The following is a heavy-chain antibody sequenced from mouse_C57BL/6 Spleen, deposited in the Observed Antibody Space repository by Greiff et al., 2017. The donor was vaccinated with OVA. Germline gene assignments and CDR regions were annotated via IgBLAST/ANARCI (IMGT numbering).Heavy chain of an antibody. V-gene: IGHV1-52*01. CDR2: IDPSDSET. D-gene: IGHD2-1*01. CDR3: ARDGNSRYRYFEV. Sequence: QVQLKQPGAELVRPGSSVKLSCKASGYTFTSYWMHWVKQRPIQGLEWIGNIDPSDSETHYNQKFKDKATLTVDKSSSTAYLQLSSLTSEDSAVYYCARDGNSRYRYFEVWGTGTTGTASS. CDR1: GYTFTSYW. J-gene: IGHJ1*03.